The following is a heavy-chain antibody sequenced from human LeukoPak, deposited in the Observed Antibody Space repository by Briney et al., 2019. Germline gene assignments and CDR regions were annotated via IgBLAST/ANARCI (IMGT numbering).Heavy chain of an antibody. V-gene: IGHV3-23*01. CDR1: GFTFSTYA. D-gene: IGHD3-3*02. Sequence: GGTLRLSCAASGFTFSTYALNWVRQAPGKGLEGGSAFSDSGGAIFYAASVKGRFTMSRDNSKNSLFLQMNSLRAEDTALYYCARIGSAAFTDYWGQGTLVTVSS. CDR3: ARIGSAAFTDY. CDR2: FSDSGGAI. J-gene: IGHJ4*02.